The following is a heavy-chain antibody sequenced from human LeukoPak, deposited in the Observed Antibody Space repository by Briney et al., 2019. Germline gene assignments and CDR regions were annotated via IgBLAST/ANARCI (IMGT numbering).Heavy chain of an antibody. Sequence: SETLSLTCTVSGGSINNGGYYWNWIRQPPGKGLEWIGYIHHSGITYYNPSLKSRVTLSVDGSKNQFSLNLSSVTAADTAVYYCARATVVTNYFDYWGQGTLVTVSS. J-gene: IGHJ4*02. CDR2: IHHSGIT. D-gene: IGHD4-23*01. CDR3: ARATVVTNYFDY. V-gene: IGHV4-30-2*01. CDR1: GGSINNGGYY.